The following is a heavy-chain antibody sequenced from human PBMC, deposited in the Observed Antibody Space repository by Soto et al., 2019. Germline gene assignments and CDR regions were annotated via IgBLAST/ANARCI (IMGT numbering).Heavy chain of an antibody. D-gene: IGHD6-13*01. J-gene: IGHJ5*02. V-gene: IGHV1-69*13. CDR1: GGTFSSYA. CDR2: IIPIFGTA. Sequence: SVKVSCKASGGTFSSYAISWVRQAPGQGLEWMGGIIPIFGTANYAQKFQGRVTITADESTSTAYMELSSLRSEDTAVYYCARDPIAAAPTILYNWFDPWGQGTLVTVSS. CDR3: ARDPIAAAPTILYNWFDP.